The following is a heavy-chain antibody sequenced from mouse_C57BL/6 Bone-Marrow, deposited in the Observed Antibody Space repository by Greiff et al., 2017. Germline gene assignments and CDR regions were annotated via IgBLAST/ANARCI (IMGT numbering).Heavy chain of an antibody. Sequence: EVQLMESGGDLVKPGGSLKLSCAASGFTFSSYGMSWVRQTPDKRLEWVATISSGGSYTYYPDSVKGRFTISRDNAKNTLYLQMRSLKSEDTAMYYCARHDYYGSSPYFDYWGQGTTLTVSS. D-gene: IGHD1-1*01. CDR2: ISSGGSYT. J-gene: IGHJ2*01. V-gene: IGHV5-6*01. CDR1: GFTFSSYG. CDR3: ARHDYYGSSPYFDY.